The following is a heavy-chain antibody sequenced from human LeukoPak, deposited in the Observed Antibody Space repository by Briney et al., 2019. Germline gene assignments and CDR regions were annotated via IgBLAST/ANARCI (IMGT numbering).Heavy chain of an antibody. D-gene: IGHD5-24*01. Sequence: GGSLRLSCAASGFTFSSYWMSWVRQAPGKGLEWVANIKQDGSEKYYVDSVKGRFTISRDNTKNSLYLQMNSLRAEDTAVYYCARLGEGWLQLVPDAFDIWGQGTMVTVSS. CDR1: GFTFSSYW. CDR2: IKQDGSEK. J-gene: IGHJ3*02. CDR3: ARLGEGWLQLVPDAFDI. V-gene: IGHV3-7*01.